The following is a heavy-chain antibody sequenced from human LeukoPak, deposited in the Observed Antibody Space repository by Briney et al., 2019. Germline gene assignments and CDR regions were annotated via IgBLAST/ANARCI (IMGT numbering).Heavy chain of an antibody. V-gene: IGHV4-34*01. Sequence: SETLSLTCAVYGGSFSGYYWSWIRQPPGKGLEWIGEINHSGSTNYNPSLKSRVTISVDTSKSQFSLKLSSVTAADMAVYYCSSTRQQPVYYYWGQGTLVTVSS. CDR1: GGSFSGYY. J-gene: IGHJ4*02. CDR3: SSTRQQPVYYY. CDR2: INHSGST. D-gene: IGHD6-13*01.